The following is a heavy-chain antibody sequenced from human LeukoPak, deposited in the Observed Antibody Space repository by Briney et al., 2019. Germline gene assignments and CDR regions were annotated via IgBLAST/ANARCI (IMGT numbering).Heavy chain of an antibody. V-gene: IGHV3-30*03. CDR1: EFTFNNYG. CDR3: ARFAAGGSYYYYMDV. D-gene: IGHD6-25*01. Sequence: GGSLRLSCAASEFTFNNYGMHWVRQAPGKGLEWVALISKDGSNEYYADSVKGRFTISRDNSKNTLDLQMSSLRADDTAVYYCARFAAGGSYYYYMDVWGKGTTVTVSS. CDR2: ISKDGSNE. J-gene: IGHJ6*03.